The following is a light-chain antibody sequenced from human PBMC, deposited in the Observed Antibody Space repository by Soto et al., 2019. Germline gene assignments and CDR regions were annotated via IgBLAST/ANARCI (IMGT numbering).Light chain of an antibody. CDR2: GAS. CDR1: QSVSSH. CDR3: QQRSNWPPVLT. Sequence: EIVLTQSPASLSLSPGERATLSCRASQSVSSHLAWFQQRPGHAPRLLIYGASNRATGIPARCGGSGSATNFTLTSRSLEPEDFAGYYCQQRSNWPPVLTFGGGAKVETK. J-gene: IGKJ4*01. V-gene: IGKV3-11*01.